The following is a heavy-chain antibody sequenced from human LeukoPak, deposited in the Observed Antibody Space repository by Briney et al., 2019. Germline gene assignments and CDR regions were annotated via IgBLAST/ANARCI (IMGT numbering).Heavy chain of an antibody. CDR2: ISWNSGSI. Sequence: GRSLRLSCAASGFTFDDYAMHWVRQAPGKGLEWVSGISWNSGSIGYADSVKGRFTISRDNAKNSLYLQMNSLRAEDMALYYCAKDISWGGRGYFDYWGQGTLVTVSS. CDR3: AKDISWGGRGYFDY. D-gene: IGHD7-27*01. CDR1: GFTFDDYA. J-gene: IGHJ4*02. V-gene: IGHV3-9*03.